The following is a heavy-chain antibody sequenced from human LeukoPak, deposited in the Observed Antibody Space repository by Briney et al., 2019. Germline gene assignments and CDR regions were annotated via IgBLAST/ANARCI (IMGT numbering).Heavy chain of an antibody. CDR1: GGTSSSYA. D-gene: IGHD6-13*01. CDR2: IIPIFGTA. J-gene: IGHJ6*03. V-gene: IGHV1-69*01. CDR3: ASGGYSSSWSYHYYYYYYMDV. Sequence: SVKVSCKASGGTSSSYAISWVRQAPGQGLEWMGGIIPIFGTANYAQKFQGRVTITADESTSTAYMELSSLRSEDTAVYYCASGGYSSSWSYHYYYYYYMDVWGKGTTVTISS.